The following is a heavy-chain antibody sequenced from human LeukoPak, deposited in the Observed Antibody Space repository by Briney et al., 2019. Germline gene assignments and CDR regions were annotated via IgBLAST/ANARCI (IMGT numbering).Heavy chain of an antibody. J-gene: IGHJ5*02. D-gene: IGHD6-13*01. Sequence: GGSLRLSCAASGFTFSSYGMHWVRQAPGKGLEWVAVIWYDGSNKYYADSVKGRFTISRDNSKNTLYLQMNSLRAEDTAVYYCARDGASSSWYNWFDPWGQGTLVTVSS. CDR2: IWYDGSNK. V-gene: IGHV3-33*01. CDR1: GFTFSSYG. CDR3: ARDGASSSWYNWFDP.